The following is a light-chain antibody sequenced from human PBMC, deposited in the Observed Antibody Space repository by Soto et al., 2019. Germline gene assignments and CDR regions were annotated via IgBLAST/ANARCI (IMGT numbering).Light chain of an antibody. CDR1: SSDVGSYNL. J-gene: IGLJ1*01. Sequence: LNQPASVSGCRGQSITISCTRTSSDVGSYNLVSWYQQHPGKAPKLMIYEVSKRPSGVSNRFSGSKSGNTASLTISGLQAEDEADYYCCSYAGSSTFYVFGTGTKVTV. CDR2: EVS. CDR3: CSYAGSSTFYV. V-gene: IGLV2-23*02.